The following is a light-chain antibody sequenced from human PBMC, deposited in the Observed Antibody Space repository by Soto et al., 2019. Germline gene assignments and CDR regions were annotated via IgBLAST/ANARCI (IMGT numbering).Light chain of an antibody. J-gene: IGLJ2*01. CDR2: DSD. CDR3: GTWDTTLGGGGV. V-gene: IGLV1-51*01. Sequence: QAVVTQPPSVSAAPGQRVTIFCSGSSSNIGNNFVTWYQQLPGTAPKVLIYDSDKRPSGIPDRFSGSKSGTSATLGISELQTGDEADYYCGTWDTTLGGGGVFGGGTKLTVL. CDR1: SSNIGNNF.